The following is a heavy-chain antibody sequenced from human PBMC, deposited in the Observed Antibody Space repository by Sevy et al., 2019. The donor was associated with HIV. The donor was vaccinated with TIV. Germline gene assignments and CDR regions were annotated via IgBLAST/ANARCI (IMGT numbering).Heavy chain of an antibody. CDR3: RYCDSSAQIQNDY. CDR2: IKSKPNNYAT. Sequence: GGSLRLSCAASGFTFSDSAMHWVRQASGKGLEWVGRIKSKPNNYATAYSASVKGRFTISRDDSKNTAYLQMNSLKTEDTAVYYCRYCDSSAQIQNDYWGQGTLVTVS. V-gene: IGHV3-73*01. J-gene: IGHJ4*02. CDR1: GFTFSDSA. D-gene: IGHD3-22*01.